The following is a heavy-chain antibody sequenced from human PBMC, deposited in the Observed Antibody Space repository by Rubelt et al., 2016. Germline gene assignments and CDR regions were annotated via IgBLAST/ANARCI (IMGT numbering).Heavy chain of an antibody. D-gene: IGHD3-22*01. J-gene: IGHJ4*02. CDR3: AKHPDYYDSSGYWPLDY. V-gene: IGHV3-23*01. Sequence: AISGSGGSTYYADSVKGRFTISRDNSENTLYLQMNSLRAEDTAVYYCAKHPDYYDSSGYWPLDYWGQGTLVTVSS. CDR2: ISGSGGST.